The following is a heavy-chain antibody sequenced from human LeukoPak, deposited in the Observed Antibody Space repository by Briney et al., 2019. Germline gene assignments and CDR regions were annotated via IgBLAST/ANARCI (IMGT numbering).Heavy chain of an antibody. CDR1: GGSISSSGYY. CDR2: IYYSGST. Sequence: SETLSLTCTVSGGSISSSGYYWGWIRQPPGKGLAWIASIYYSGSTYYNPSLKSRVTISVDTSKNQLSLKLSSLTAADTAVYYCARHEYSGIYYGLSWFDPWGQGILVTVSS. V-gene: IGHV4-39*01. CDR3: ARHEYSGIYYGLSWFDP. J-gene: IGHJ5*02. D-gene: IGHD1-26*01.